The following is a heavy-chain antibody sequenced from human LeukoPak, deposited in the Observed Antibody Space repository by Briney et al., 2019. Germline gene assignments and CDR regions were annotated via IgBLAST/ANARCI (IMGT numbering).Heavy chain of an antibody. Sequence: SETLSLTCTVSGGSISSSSYYWGWIRQPPGKGLEWIGSIYYSGSTYYNPSLKSRVTISVDTSKNQFSLKLSSVTAADTAVYYCARMVRGVIITHFDYWGQGTLVTVSS. CDR1: GGSISSSSYY. J-gene: IGHJ4*02. V-gene: IGHV4-39*07. CDR2: IYYSGST. CDR3: ARMVRGVIITHFDY. D-gene: IGHD3-10*01.